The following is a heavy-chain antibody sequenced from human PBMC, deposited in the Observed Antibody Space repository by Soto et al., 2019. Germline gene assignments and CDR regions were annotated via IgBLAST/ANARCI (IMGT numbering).Heavy chain of an antibody. V-gene: IGHV3-23*01. CDR1: GFTFSSYA. CDR3: PKSSGYDFSLCDY. Sequence: PGGSLRLSCAASGFTFSSYAMSWVRQAPGKGLEWVSAISGSGGSTCYADSVKGRFTISRDNSKNTLYLQMNSLRAEDTAVYYCPKSSGYDFSLCDYWGQGSLVTVSS. CDR2: ISGSGGST. J-gene: IGHJ4*02. D-gene: IGHD5-12*01.